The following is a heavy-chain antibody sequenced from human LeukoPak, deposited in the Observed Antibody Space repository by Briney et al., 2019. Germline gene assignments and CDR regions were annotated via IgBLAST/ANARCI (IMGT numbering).Heavy chain of an antibody. CDR1: GSSISSGDYY. J-gene: IGHJ5*02. CDR3: ARENCSSTSCSLSGWSDP. D-gene: IGHD2-2*01. V-gene: IGHV4-30-4*08. Sequence: SQTLSLTCTVSGSSISSGDYYWSWIRQPPGKGLEWIGYIYYSGSTYYNPSLKSRVTISVDTSKNQFSLKLSSVTAADTAVYYCARENCSSTSCSLSGWSDPWGQGTLVTVSS. CDR2: IYYSGST.